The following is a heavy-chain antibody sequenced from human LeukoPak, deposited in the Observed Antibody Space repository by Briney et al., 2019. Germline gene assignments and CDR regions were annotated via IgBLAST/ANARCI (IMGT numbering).Heavy chain of an antibody. Sequence: ASVKVSCKASGYTFTGYYMHWVRQAPGQGLEWMGWINPNGGGTNYAQKFQGRVTMTRDTSISTAYMELSRLRSDDTAVYYCARGGRNTYYYDSSVAQHFDYWGQGTLATVSS. D-gene: IGHD3-22*01. CDR2: INPNGGGT. V-gene: IGHV1-2*02. CDR3: ARGGRNTYYYDSSVAQHFDY. CDR1: GYTFTGYY. J-gene: IGHJ4*02.